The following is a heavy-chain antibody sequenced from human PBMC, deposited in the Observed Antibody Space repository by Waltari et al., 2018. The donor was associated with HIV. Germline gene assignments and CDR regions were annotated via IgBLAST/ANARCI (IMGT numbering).Heavy chain of an antibody. D-gene: IGHD2-15*01. J-gene: IGHJ4*02. CDR1: GESFSIYF. V-gene: IGHV4-34*01. CDR3: VREAGYCSAGRGYSEEH. Sequence: QVHLQQWGAGLLKPSETLSLTCAVYGESFSIYFWSWIRQSPGKGLEWIGETHHTGSTNYNPSLKSRVTISADPSKNQASLKLTSVTAADTATYYCVREAGYCSAGRGYSEEHWGQGTLVAVSP. CDR2: THHTGST.